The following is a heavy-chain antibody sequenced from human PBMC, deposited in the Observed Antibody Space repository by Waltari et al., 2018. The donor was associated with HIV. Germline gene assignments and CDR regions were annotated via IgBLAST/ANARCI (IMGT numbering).Heavy chain of an antibody. J-gene: IGHJ4*02. D-gene: IGHD3-10*01. CDR1: GGSISSGNYS. V-gene: IGHV4-31*03. CDR2: IQHSGST. Sequence: QVQLQESGPGLVKSSQTLSLTCPVSGGSISSGNYSWNWIRQHPGKGLEWIGYIQHSGSTYYNPSLKSRVSISVNTSKNQFSLNLTSVTAADTAVYYCARVSDSYGTVFEYWGQGTLVSVSS. CDR3: ARVSDSYGTVFEY.